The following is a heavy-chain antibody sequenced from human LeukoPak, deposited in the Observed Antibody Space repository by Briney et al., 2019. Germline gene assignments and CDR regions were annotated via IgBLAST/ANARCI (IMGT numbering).Heavy chain of an antibody. CDR3: ARSGTGTTYYYYMDV. J-gene: IGHJ6*03. V-gene: IGHV3-21*01. CDR1: GFTSSSYS. D-gene: IGHD1-7*01. Sequence: GGSLRLSCAASGFTSSSYSMNWVRQAPGKGLEWVSSIISSSSYIYYADSVKGRFTISRDNAKNSLYLQMNSLRAEDTAVYYCARSGTGTTYYYYMDVWGKGTTVTVSS. CDR2: IISSSSYI.